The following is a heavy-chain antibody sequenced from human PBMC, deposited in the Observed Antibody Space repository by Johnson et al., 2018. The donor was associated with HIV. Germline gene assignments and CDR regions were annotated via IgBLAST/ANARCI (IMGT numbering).Heavy chain of an antibody. J-gene: IGHJ3*02. CDR2: ISYDGSNK. V-gene: IGHV3-30*18. D-gene: IGHD3-22*01. CDR1: GFTFSNAW. CDR3: AKVTMLVVVDNAFDI. Sequence: QVQLVESGGGVVQPGGSLRLSCAASGFTFSNAWMNWVRQAPGKGLEWVAVISYDGSNKYYADSVNGRFTISRDNSKNKLYLQMNSLRAEDTAVYYCAKVTMLVVVDNAFDIWGQGTMVTVSS.